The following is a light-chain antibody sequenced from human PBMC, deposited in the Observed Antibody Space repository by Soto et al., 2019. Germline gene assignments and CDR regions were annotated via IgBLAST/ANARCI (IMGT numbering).Light chain of an antibody. CDR1: QSISSW. CDR2: KAS. CDR3: QQYNSYSAT. V-gene: IGKV1-5*03. J-gene: IGKJ2*01. Sequence: DIQMTQSPSTLSASVGDRVTITCRASQSISSWLVWYQQKPGKAPKLLIYKASSLASGVPSRFSGSGSGTEFTLTISSLQPDDFATYYCQQYNSYSATFGQGTKLEIK.